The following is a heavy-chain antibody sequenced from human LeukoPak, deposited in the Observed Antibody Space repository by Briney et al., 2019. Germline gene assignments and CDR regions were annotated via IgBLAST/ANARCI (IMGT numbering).Heavy chain of an antibody. CDR3: ARQYCGGDCYTDY. CDR2: INPNSGGT. V-gene: IGHV1-2*06. J-gene: IGHJ4*02. Sequence: ASVKVSCKASGYTFTGYYMHWVRQAPGQGLEWMGRINPNSGGTNYAQKFQGRVTMTRDTSISTAYMELSRLRSDDTAVYYCARQYCGGDCYTDYWGQGTLVTVSS. CDR1: GYTFTGYY. D-gene: IGHD2-21*02.